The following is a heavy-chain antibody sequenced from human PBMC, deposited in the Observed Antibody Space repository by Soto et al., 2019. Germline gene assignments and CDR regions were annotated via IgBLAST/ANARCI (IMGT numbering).Heavy chain of an antibody. CDR1: GGSISTTNW. CDR2: ILHIGST. D-gene: IGHD3-22*01. V-gene: IGHV4-4*02. Sequence: QVQLQESGPGLVKPSGTLSLTCTVSGGSISTTNWWSWVRQSPGKGLEWIGEILHIGSTNYNPSPKSRVTISIDKSKNQFSLRLSSVTAADTAVYYCASGFDSDGLYNGGHPWGQGTLVSVSS. CDR3: ASGFDSDGLYNGGHP. J-gene: IGHJ5*02.